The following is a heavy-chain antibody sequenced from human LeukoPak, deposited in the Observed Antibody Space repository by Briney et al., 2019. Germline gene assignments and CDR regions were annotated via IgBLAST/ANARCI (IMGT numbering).Heavy chain of an antibody. Sequence: PSETLSLTCTVSGGSISSHYWSWLRQPPGKGLEWIGYIYYSGSTKYNPSLQSRVTISLDRSENNFSLKLTSVTAADTAVYYCARLLDNDSSGYPDTFDMWGQGTVVTVSS. CDR3: ARLLDNDSSGYPDTFDM. CDR1: GGSISSHY. D-gene: IGHD6-25*01. CDR2: IYYSGST. V-gene: IGHV4-59*11. J-gene: IGHJ3*02.